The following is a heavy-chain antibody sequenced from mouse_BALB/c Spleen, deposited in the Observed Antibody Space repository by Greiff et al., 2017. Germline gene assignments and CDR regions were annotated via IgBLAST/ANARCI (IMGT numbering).Heavy chain of an antibody. Sequence: EVQVVESGGGLVKPGGSLKLSCAASGFTFSDYYMYWVRQTPEKRLEWVATISDGGSYTYYPDSVKGRFTISRDNAKNNLYLQMSSLKSEDTAMYYCARERDWPFAYWGQGTLVTVSA. V-gene: IGHV5-4*02. CDR2: ISDGGSYT. CDR3: ARERDWPFAY. CDR1: GFTFSDYY. J-gene: IGHJ3*01. D-gene: IGHD4-1*01.